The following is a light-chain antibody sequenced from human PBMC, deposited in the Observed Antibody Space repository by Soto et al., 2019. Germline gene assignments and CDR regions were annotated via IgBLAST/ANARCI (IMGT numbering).Light chain of an antibody. Sequence: EIVVTQSPGTLSFSAGESAHLSRRASQSTSNDHLAWYQQKPGQAPRLLIYGTSNRATGGIADRFSGSGSGTDFTLTISRLEPEDFAVYYCQYYGSSVTFAGGTKVDIK. V-gene: IGKV3-20*01. CDR2: GTS. CDR3: QYYGSSVT. J-gene: IGKJ4*01. CDR1: QSTSNDH.